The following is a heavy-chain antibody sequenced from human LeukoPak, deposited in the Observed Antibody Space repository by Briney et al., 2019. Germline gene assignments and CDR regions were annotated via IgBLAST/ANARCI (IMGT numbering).Heavy chain of an antibody. CDR3: ARTLLYYYDSSGLHP. J-gene: IGHJ5*02. CDR1: GFTFSSYS. Sequence: GGSLRLSCAASGFTFSSYSMNWVRQAPGKGLEWVSYISSSSSTIYYADSVKGRFTISRDNAKNSLYLQMNSLRAEDTAVYYCARTLLYYYDSSGLHPWGQGTLVAVSS. D-gene: IGHD3-22*01. CDR2: ISSSSSTI. V-gene: IGHV3-48*01.